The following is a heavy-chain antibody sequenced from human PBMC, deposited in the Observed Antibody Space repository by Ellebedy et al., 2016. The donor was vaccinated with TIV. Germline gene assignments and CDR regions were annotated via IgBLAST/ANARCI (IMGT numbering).Heavy chain of an antibody. CDR1: GFTFTRSA. CDR2: IVVGSGNT. Sequence: SVKVSCXASGFTFTRSAVQWVRQARGQRPEWIGWIVVGSGNTHYAQKFQERVTITRDMSTRTAYMELSSLRSEDTAVYYCAADSLFYGYNWNADYYYYGMDVWGQGTTVTVSS. D-gene: IGHD1-1*01. J-gene: IGHJ6*02. CDR3: AADSLFYGYNWNADYYYYGMDV. V-gene: IGHV1-58*01.